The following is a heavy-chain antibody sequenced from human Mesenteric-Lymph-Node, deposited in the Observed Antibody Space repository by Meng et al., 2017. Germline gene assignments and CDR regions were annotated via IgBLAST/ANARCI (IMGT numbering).Heavy chain of an antibody. CDR2: IIPVFGTA. Sequence: QVRRLQSGTWVKKPGSSVKVSCKASGGSFSTYAISWVRQAPGQGLGWMGGIIPVFGTANYAQKFQGRVTITADKSTTTAYMDLSSLRSEDTAVYYCARGGGATFSSDYWGQGTLVTVSS. D-gene: IGHD1-26*01. CDR1: GGSFSTYA. J-gene: IGHJ4*02. CDR3: ARGGGATFSSDY. V-gene: IGHV1-69*06.